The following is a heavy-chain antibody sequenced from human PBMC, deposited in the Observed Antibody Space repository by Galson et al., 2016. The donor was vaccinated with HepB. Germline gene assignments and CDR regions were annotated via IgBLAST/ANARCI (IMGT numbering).Heavy chain of an antibody. CDR2: ITDSGGRT. J-gene: IGHJ4*02. CDR3: AKMGGSGRSYLRFFDY. V-gene: IGHV3-23*01. D-gene: IGHD3-10*01. CDR1: GIRFSNYA. Sequence: SLRLSCAASGIRFSNYAMSWVRQAPGKGLEWVSVITDSGGRTDYADSVKGRFTVARDNSKNTLVLQMTSLRADNTAVYYCAKMGGSGRSYLRFFDYWGQGTLVTVSS.